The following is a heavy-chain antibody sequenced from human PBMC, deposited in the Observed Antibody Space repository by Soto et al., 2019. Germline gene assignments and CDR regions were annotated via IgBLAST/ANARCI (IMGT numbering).Heavy chain of an antibody. Sequence: ASVKVSCKASGYTFSNYDINWVGQSTVQGLEWMGWLNPNTDKTGSAQKFQGRVTMTTDTSTTTAYMELRSLRSDDTAVYFCARDFGNDLSAPGAVFDSWGQGTLVTVSS. D-gene: IGHD3-3*01. J-gene: IGHJ4*02. CDR3: ARDFGNDLSAPGAVFDS. V-gene: IGHV1-8*01. CDR2: LNPNTDKT. CDR1: GYTFSNYD.